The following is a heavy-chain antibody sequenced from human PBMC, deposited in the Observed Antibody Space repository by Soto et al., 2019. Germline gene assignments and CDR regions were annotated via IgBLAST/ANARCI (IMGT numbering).Heavy chain of an antibody. CDR1: GFTFEDHT. CDR3: AKDPVGFWSGQIYYFDY. CDR2: INWNGDSV. V-gene: IGHV3-9*01. D-gene: IGHD3-3*01. J-gene: IGHJ4*02. Sequence: PGGSLRLSCGASGFTFEDHTMHWVRQAPGQGLEWVSSINWNGDSVRYADSAKGRFTISRDNAKNSLYLQMNSLRAEDTALYYCAKDPVGFWSGQIYYFDYWGQGTLVTVSS.